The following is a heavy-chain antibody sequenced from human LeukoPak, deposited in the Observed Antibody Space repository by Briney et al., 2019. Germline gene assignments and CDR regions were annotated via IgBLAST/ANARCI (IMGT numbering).Heavy chain of an antibody. V-gene: IGHV1-18*01. D-gene: IGHD3-22*01. CDR2: ISAYNGNT. Sequence: GASVKVSCKASGYTFTSYGISWVRQAPGQGLEWMGWISAYNGNTNYAQKLQGRVTMTTDTSTSTAYMELRSLRSDDTAVYYCARDSYYYDSSGYYPHYFDYWGQGTLVTVSS. J-gene: IGHJ4*02. CDR3: ARDSYYYDSSGYYPHYFDY. CDR1: GYTFTSYG.